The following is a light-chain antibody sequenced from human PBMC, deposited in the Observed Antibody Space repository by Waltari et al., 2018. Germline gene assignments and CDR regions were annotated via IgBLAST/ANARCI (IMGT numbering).Light chain of an antibody. V-gene: IGKV1-5*03. Sequence: DIQMTQSPSTLSASVGDTVSIPCRASQSIRSWLAWYQRKPGKAPKLLIYEASTLESGVPSRFSGSGSGTEFTLTISSLEPEDFAVYYCQLRSKWLRTFGQGTKVEV. J-gene: IGKJ1*01. CDR3: QLRSKWLRT. CDR2: EAS. CDR1: QSIRSW.